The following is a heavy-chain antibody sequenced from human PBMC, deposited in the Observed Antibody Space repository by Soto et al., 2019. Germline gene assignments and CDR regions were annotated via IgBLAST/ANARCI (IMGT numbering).Heavy chain of an antibody. V-gene: IGHV4-30-2*01. Sequence: SETLSLTCAVSGGSISSGGYSWCWIRQPPGKGLEWIGYIYHSGSTYYNPSLKSRVTISVDRSKNQFSLKLSSVTAADTAVYYCATVPDRWGQGTLVTVS. D-gene: IGHD2-2*01. CDR1: GGSISSGGYS. J-gene: IGHJ5*02. CDR3: ATVPDR. CDR2: IYHSGST.